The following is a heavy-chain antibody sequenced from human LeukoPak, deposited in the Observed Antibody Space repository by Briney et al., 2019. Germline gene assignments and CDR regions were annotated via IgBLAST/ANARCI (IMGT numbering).Heavy chain of an antibody. CDR1: GFTFSTYS. D-gene: IGHD2-21*02. J-gene: IGHJ4*02. CDR2: ISSSYNYT. CDR3: ARADGGDIDY. V-gene: IGHV3-21*01. Sequence: GSLRPSCGASGFTFSTYSMNWVRQAPGKGLEWVSSISSSYNYTYYAESLKGRLTISRDNAKNALYLQMSSLRAEDTAVYYCARADGGDIDYWGQGTLVTVSS.